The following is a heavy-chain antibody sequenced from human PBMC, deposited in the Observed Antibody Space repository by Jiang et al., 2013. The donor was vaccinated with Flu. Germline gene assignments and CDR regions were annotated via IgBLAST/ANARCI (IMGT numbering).Heavy chain of an antibody. J-gene: IGHJ4*02. Sequence: GLVKPSETLSLTCSVSGGSSDSSSYFWVWIRQSPGKGLEWIGSIYYGGSTHYNPSLKSRVTISLDTSRTQFSLKLNSVTAADTAVYYCARDTTTYPRVLDCWGQGTLVTVSS. CDR2: IYYGGST. V-gene: IGHV4-39*07. D-gene: IGHD2/OR15-2a*01. CDR1: GGSSDSSSYF. CDR3: ARDTTTYPRVLDC.